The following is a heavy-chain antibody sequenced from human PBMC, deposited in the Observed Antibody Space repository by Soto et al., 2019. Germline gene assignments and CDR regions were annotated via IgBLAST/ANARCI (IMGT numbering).Heavy chain of an antibody. D-gene: IGHD4-17*01. V-gene: IGHV1-18*01. Sequence: QVQLVQSGAEVKKPGASVKVSCKASGYTFTSYGISWVRQAPGQGLEWMGWISAYNGNTNYAQKLQGRVTMTTDTSTNTAYMELRSLRSDDTAVYYCARDGELMTTVTTYYYYGMDVWGQGTTVTVSS. J-gene: IGHJ6*02. CDR1: GYTFTSYG. CDR3: ARDGELMTTVTTYYYYGMDV. CDR2: ISAYNGNT.